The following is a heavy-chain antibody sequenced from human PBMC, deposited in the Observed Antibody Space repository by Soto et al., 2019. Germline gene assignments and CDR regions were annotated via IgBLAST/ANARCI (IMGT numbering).Heavy chain of an antibody. J-gene: IGHJ4*02. D-gene: IGHD1-26*01. V-gene: IGHV1-69*01. CDR3: AREGFSGSYFPY. Sequence: QVQLVQSGADVKKPGSSVKVSCKASGGTFGSYGITWVRQAPGQGLEWMGGIIPIFGTGKYAQKFQGRVTIIADESTSTVYMELSSLRSEDTAVYYCAREGFSGSYFPYWGQGTLVTVSS. CDR1: GGTFGSYG. CDR2: IIPIFGTG.